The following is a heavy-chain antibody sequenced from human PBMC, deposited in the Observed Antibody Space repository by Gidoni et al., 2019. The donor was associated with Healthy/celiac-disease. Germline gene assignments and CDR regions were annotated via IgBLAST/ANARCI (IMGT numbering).Heavy chain of an antibody. CDR1: GYTFTSYA. V-gene: IGHV1-3*05. J-gene: IGHJ5*02. CDR2: INAGNGNT. D-gene: IGHD6-13*01. CDR3: ARGMAAAVGWFDP. Sequence: QVQLVQSGAEEKKPGASVTVSCKASGYTFTSYAMHWVRQAPGQRLEWMGWINAGNGNTKYSQKFQGRVTITKDTSASTAYMELSSLRSEDTAVYYCARGMAAAVGWFDPWGQGTLVTVSS.